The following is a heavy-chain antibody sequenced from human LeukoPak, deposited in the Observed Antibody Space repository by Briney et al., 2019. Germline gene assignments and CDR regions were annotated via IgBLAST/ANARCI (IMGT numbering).Heavy chain of an antibody. J-gene: IGHJ6*02. V-gene: IGHV4-34*01. D-gene: IGHD3-22*01. CDR1: GGSFSGYY. CDR2: INHTGST. Sequence: SETLSLTCAVSGGSFSGYYWSWIRQPPGKGLEWIGEINHTGSTNYNPSLKSRVTFSVDASKNHFSLKLSSVTAADTAVYYCARHRAYYYDSRGQTGIYYYYYGMDVWGQGTTVTVSS. CDR3: ARHRAYYYDSRGQTGIYYYYYGMDV.